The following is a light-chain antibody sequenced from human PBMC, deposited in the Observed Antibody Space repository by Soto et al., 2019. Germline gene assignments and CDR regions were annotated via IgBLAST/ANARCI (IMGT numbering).Light chain of an antibody. CDR1: QGLXNH. V-gene: IGKV3-15*01. CDR2: DAS. CDR3: QQYNDWPRT. Sequence: IELTQSPSTLPLSRGESATLLCRASQGLXNHLVWYQQQPGQAPRVLXYDASTRDTGIPARLSGRGSGTEFTLTISSLQSDDSAVYYCQQYNDWPRTFGGGTKVDIK. J-gene: IGKJ4*01.